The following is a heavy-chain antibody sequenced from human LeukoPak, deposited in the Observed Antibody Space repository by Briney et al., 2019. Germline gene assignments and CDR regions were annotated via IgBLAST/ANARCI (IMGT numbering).Heavy chain of an antibody. CDR2: IIRIGRAI. J-gene: IGHJ4*02. CDR3: ARAITGTRAYDY. Sequence: GGSLRLSCAPFGFTFSDYGMSWVRQAPREGRECVSYIIRIGRAIYYADSVRRRFTISRDKAKNSLYLQVNSLRAEDTAVYYCARAITGTRAYDYWGQGTLVTASS. CDR1: GFTFSDYG. D-gene: IGHD1-7*01. V-gene: IGHV3-48*01.